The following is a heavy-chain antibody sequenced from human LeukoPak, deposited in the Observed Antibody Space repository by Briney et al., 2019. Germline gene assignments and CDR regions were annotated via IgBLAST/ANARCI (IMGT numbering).Heavy chain of an antibody. CDR2: INLRGTST. V-gene: IGHV1-46*01. D-gene: IGHD4-23*01. CDR3: AREQDYGGNHDAFDI. CDR1: AYTFTSNI. J-gene: IGHJ3*02. Sequence: ASVKVCCKASAYTFTSNIMHLVREAPGQGLEWMGIINLRGTSTNYEQKLQGRVTMTMAMYTSTVYMELSSLRSEDTAVYYWAREQDYGGNHDAFDIWGQGTMVTVSS.